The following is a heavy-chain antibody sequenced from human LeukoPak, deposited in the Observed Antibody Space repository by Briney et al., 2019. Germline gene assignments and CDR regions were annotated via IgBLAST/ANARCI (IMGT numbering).Heavy chain of an antibody. CDR2: ISSSSSYT. V-gene: IGHV3-21*01. Sequence: PGGSLRLSCAASGFTFSSYSMNWVRQAPGKGLEWVSSISSSSSYTYYADSVKGRFTISRDNAKNSLYLQMNSLRAEDTAVYYCAIRSLPWGQGTLVTVSS. J-gene: IGHJ4*02. CDR3: AIRSLP. D-gene: IGHD5/OR15-5a*01. CDR1: GFTFSSYS.